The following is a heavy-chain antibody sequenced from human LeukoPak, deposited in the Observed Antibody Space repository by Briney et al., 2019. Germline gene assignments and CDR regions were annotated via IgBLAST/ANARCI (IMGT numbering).Heavy chain of an antibody. CDR3: AKAPVTSCRGAYCYPFDS. Sequence: GGSLRLSCAASGFTFTSFAMSWVRQTPGKGLEWVAATSSSDAGTYHADSVGGRFTISRDNSKNTLYLQMNSLRAEDAAVYFCAKAPVTSCRGAYCYPFDSWGQGTLVTVSS. J-gene: IGHJ4*02. CDR2: TSSSDAGT. V-gene: IGHV3-23*01. D-gene: IGHD2-21*01. CDR1: GFTFTSFA.